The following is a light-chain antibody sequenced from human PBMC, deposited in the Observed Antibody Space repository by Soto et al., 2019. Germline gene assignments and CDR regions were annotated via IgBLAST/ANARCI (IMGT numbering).Light chain of an antibody. J-gene: IGLJ2*01. CDR2: EGS. CDR3: CSYAGSSKG. V-gene: IGLV2-23*01. CDR1: SSDVGSYNL. Sequence: QSVLTQPASVCGSPGQSITLSCTGTSSDVGSYNLVSWYQQHPGKAPKLMIYEGSKRPSGVSNLFSGSKSGNTASLTCSGRQAEDEADYFYCSYAGSSKGFGGGTKVTVL.